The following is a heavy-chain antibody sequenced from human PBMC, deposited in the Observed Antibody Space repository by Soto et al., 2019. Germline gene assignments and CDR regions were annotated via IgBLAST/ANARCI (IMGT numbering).Heavy chain of an antibody. CDR3: ATDSFRSGIAAAGNY. CDR1: GFTFGSYA. Sequence: GGSLRLSCAASGFTFGSYAMTWVRQAPGKGLEWVSAISFGGGSTYYADSVKGRFTISRDNSKNTLYLQMTSLRAEDTAIYYCATDSFRSGIAAAGNYWGQGTLVTVSS. V-gene: IGHV3-23*01. CDR2: ISFGGGST. D-gene: IGHD6-13*01. J-gene: IGHJ4*02.